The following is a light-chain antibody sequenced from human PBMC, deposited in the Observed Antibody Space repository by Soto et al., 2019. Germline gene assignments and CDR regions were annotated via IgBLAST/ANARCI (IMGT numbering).Light chain of an antibody. V-gene: IGLV1-40*01. Sequence: QLVLTQPPSVSGAPGQRVTISCTGSSSNIGAGYVVHWYQQLPGTAPKLLIYGNSNRPSGVPDRFSGSKSGTSASLAITGLQAEDEADYYCQSYDSSLSGLFGGGTKLTVL. CDR2: GNS. CDR1: SSNIGAGYV. J-gene: IGLJ2*01. CDR3: QSYDSSLSGL.